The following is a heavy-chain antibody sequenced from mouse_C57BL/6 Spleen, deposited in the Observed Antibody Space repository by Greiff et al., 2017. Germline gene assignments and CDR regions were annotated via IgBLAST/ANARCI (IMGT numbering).Heavy chain of an antibody. D-gene: IGHD1-1*01. CDR1: GYTFTSYW. V-gene: IGHV1-72*01. CDR2: IDPNSGGT. CDR3: ARGGYGSRGYFDY. Sequence: VQLQQSGAELVKPGASVKLSCKASGYTFTSYWMHWVKQRPGRGLEWIGRIDPNSGGTKYNEKFKSKDTLTVDKPSSTAYIQLSSLTSEDSAVYYCARGGYGSRGYFDYWGQGTTLTVAS. J-gene: IGHJ2*01.